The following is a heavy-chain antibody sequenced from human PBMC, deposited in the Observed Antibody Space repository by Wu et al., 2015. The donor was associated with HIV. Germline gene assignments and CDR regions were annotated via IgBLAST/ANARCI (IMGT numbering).Heavy chain of an antibody. Sequence: QVQLVQSGAEVKKPGSSVKVSCKASGGTFSSYAISWVRQAPGQGLEWMGGIIPIFGTANYAQKFQGRVTITTDESTSTAYMELSSLRSEDTAVYYCARAAAAGIPSLYYYYGMDVWGQGTTVTVSS. CDR2: IIPIFGTA. J-gene: IGHJ6*02. CDR1: GGTFSSYA. D-gene: IGHD6-13*01. V-gene: IGHV1-69*05. CDR3: ARAAAAGIPSLYYYYGMDV.